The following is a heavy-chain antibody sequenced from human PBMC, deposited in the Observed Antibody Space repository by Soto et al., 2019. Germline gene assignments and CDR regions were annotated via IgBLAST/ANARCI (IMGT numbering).Heavy chain of an antibody. CDR3: AHRPAVTTIPNAFDI. D-gene: IGHD4-17*01. CDR1: GFSLSTSGVG. J-gene: IGHJ3*02. CDR2: IYWDDDK. Sequence: QITLKESGPTLVKPTQTLTLTCTFSGFSLSTSGVGVGWIRQPPGKALEWLALIYWDDDKRYSPSLKSRLTIXXDXYXIQVVTTMTNMHPVDTATYYCAHRPAVTTIPNAFDIWGQGTMVTVSS. V-gene: IGHV2-5*02.